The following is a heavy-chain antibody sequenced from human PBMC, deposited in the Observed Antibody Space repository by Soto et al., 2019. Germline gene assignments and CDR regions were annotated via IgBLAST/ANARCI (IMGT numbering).Heavy chain of an antibody. Sequence: PGGSLRLSCAASGFTFSSYWMHWVRQAPGKGLVWVSRINSDGSSTSYADSVKGRFTISRDNAKNTLYLQMNSLRAEDTAVYYCARDVAKWLDESYYYYGMDVWGQGTTVTVS. V-gene: IGHV3-74*01. D-gene: IGHD6-19*01. J-gene: IGHJ6*02. CDR1: GFTFSSYW. CDR2: INSDGSST. CDR3: ARDVAKWLDESYYYYGMDV.